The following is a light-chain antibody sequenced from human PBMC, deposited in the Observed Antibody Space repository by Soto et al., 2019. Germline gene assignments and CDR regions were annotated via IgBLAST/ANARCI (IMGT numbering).Light chain of an antibody. J-gene: IGKJ1*01. CDR2: DAF. V-gene: IGKV1-33*01. Sequence: DIQMTQSPCTLSASVGDRVTITCQASQDISNYLNWYQQKPGKAPKIMIFDAFSLETGVPSRFSGSGSGTECTLTISSLQSEDVAVYYCQQFKNWPQTFGQGTKVDIK. CDR1: QDISNY. CDR3: QQFKNWPQT.